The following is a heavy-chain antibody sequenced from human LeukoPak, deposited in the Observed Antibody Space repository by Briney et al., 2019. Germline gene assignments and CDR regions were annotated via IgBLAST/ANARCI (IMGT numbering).Heavy chain of an antibody. CDR3: ARVRGYYDSSGYSHYYYYGMDV. Sequence: GSLRLSCAASGFTFSNACMSWIRQPPGKGLEGIGYIYYSGSTNYNPSLKSRVTILVDTSKNQFSLKVSSVTAADTAVYYCARVRGYYDSSGYSHYYYYGMDVWGQGTTVTVSS. V-gene: IGHV4-59*01. CDR2: IYYSGST. CDR1: GFTFSNAC. J-gene: IGHJ6*02. D-gene: IGHD3-22*01.